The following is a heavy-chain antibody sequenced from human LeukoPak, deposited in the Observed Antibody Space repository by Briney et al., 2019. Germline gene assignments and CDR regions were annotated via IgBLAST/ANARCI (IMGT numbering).Heavy chain of an antibody. J-gene: IGHJ4*02. CDR1: GFIFSSYG. V-gene: IGHV3-23*01. CDR3: AKVREPGIPAAGLDY. Sequence: KPGGSLRLSCAASGFIFSSYGMSWVRQTPGKGLEWVSAISGSGSKTYYGDSVKGRFTISRDNSMNTLYLQMNSLRAEDTAVYYCAKVREPGIPAAGLDYWGQGTLVTVSS. CDR2: ISGSGSKT. D-gene: IGHD6-13*01.